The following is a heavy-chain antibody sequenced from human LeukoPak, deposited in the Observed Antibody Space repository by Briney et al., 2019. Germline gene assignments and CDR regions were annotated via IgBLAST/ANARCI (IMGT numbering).Heavy chain of an antibody. Sequence: GGSLRLSCAASGFTFDDYAMHWVRQAPGKGLEWVSGISWNSGSIGYADSVKGRFTISRDNAKNSLYLQMNSLRAEDTALYYCAKVARPVNVGYFDYWGQGTQVTVSS. CDR1: GFTFDDYA. CDR3: AKVARPVNVGYFDY. CDR2: ISWNSGSI. D-gene: IGHD4-17*01. J-gene: IGHJ4*02. V-gene: IGHV3-9*01.